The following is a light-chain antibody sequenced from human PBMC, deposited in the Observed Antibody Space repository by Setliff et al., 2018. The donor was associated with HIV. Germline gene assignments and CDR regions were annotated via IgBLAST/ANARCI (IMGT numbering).Light chain of an antibody. Sequence: QTVVTQEPSLTVSPGGTVTLTCGSSSGAVTSGHYSYWLQQKPGQAPRTLIYETSNKHSWTPARFSGSLLGGKAALTLSGAQPEDEAVYYCLLSYSGAWVFGGGTKVTVL. CDR2: ETS. CDR3: LLSYSGAWV. V-gene: IGLV7-46*01. J-gene: IGLJ3*02. CDR1: SGAVTSGHY.